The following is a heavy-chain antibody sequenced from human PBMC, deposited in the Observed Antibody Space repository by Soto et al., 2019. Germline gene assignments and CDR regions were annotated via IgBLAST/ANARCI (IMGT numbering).Heavy chain of an antibody. J-gene: IGHJ3*01. CDR1: GGSTSSGYYY. V-gene: IGHV4-61*02. D-gene: IGHD3-22*01. Sequence: QVQLQESGPGLVKPSQTLSLTCSVSGGSTSSGYYYWNFVRQFAGRGLEWIGRIHPSGNRKYNPSLKRRVALSVDTPNNQVSLKLTAVTAADTAVYYCARERDDSYYYDSGETYYVGAFDVWGPGTLVSVSS. CDR2: IHPSGNR. CDR3: ARERDDSYYYDSGETYYVGAFDV.